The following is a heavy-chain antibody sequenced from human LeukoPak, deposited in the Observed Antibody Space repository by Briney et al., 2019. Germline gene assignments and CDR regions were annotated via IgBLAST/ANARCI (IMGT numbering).Heavy chain of an antibody. J-gene: IGHJ3*02. Sequence: SETLSLTCTVSGGSISSSSYYWGWIRQPPGKGLEWIGSIYYSGSTYYNPSLKSRVTISVDTSKNQFSLKLSSVTAADTAVYYCARDLITIFGVAPRRIPYAFDIWGQGTMVTVSS. CDR3: ARDLITIFGVAPRRIPYAFDI. CDR2: IYYSGST. V-gene: IGHV4-39*07. CDR1: GGSISSSSYY. D-gene: IGHD3-3*01.